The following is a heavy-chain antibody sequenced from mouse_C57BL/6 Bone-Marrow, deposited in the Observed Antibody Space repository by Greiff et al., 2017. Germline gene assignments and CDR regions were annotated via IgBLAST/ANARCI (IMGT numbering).Heavy chain of an antibody. J-gene: IGHJ3*01. V-gene: IGHV1-26*01. CDR2: INPNNGGT. CDR3: AREDSFAY. Sequence: EVQLQQSGPELVKPGASVKISCKASGYTFTDYYMNWVKQSPGKSLEWIGDINPNNGGTSYNQKFKGKATLTVDKSSSTAYMELRSLTSEDSAVYCCAREDSFAYWGQGTLVTVSA. CDR1: GYTFTDYY.